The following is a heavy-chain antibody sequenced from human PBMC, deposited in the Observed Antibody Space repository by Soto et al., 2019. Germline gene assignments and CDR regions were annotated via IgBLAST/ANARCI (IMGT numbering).Heavy chain of an antibody. V-gene: IGHV3-23*01. D-gene: IGHD6-6*01. CDR3: AKNPYYGSIAARHFDY. Sequence: EVQLLESGGGLVEPGGSLRVFCAASGVTFSSYAMRWVRQAPGKGLVWVSAISGSGGSTYYAACVQGPVTTSRDNSKHTLYLLMTTLRAEDTAVYYCAKNPYYGSIAARHFDYWGQGTLVTVSS. J-gene: IGHJ4*02. CDR1: GVTFSSYA. CDR2: ISGSGGST.